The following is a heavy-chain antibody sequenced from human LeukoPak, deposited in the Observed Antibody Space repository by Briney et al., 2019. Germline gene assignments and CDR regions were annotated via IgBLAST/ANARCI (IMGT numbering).Heavy chain of an antibody. J-gene: IGHJ3*02. CDR2: INQEGSEK. CDR1: GFTFSSYW. D-gene: IGHD3-16*02. Sequence: PGGSLRLSCAASGFTFSSYWMTWVRQGPGKRLEWVAYINQEGSEKYYVDSVKGRFTISRDNAKNSLYLQMNSLRAEDTAVYYCARGSWVWGSYRSYAFDIWGQGTMVTVSS. V-gene: IGHV3-7*01. CDR3: ARGSWVWGSYRSYAFDI.